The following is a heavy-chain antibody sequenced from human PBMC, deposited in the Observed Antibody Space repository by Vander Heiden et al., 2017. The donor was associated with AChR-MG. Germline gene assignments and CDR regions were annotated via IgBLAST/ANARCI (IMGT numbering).Heavy chain of an antibody. D-gene: IGHD3-3*01. CDR1: GYTFTGYY. CDR3: ARDHDFWSGRGFVYYGMDV. V-gene: IGHV1-2*04. Sequence: QVQLVQSGAEVKKPGASVKVSCKASGYTFTGYYIHWVRQAPGQGLEWMGWINPNSGGTNYAQKFQGWVTMTRDTSISTAYMELSRLRSDDTAVYYCARDHDFWSGRGFVYYGMDVWGQGTTVTVSS. J-gene: IGHJ6*02. CDR2: INPNSGGT.